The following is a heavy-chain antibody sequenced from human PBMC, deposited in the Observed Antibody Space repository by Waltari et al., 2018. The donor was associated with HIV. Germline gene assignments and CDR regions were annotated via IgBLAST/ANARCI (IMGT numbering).Heavy chain of an antibody. D-gene: IGHD3-22*01. CDR1: GFAIINNY. J-gene: IGHJ4*02. CDR3: ATVLVRTSWVITTAPFDY. V-gene: IGHV3-53*01. Sequence: EVQLVESGGGLIQPGGSLRLACAASGFAIINNYMSWVLQAPGKGLEWVSLIYSNATTYYADSVKGRFTISRDNSKNTLYLQMNSLRADDTAVYFCATVLVRTSWVITTAPFDYWGQGTLVTVSS. CDR2: IYSNATT.